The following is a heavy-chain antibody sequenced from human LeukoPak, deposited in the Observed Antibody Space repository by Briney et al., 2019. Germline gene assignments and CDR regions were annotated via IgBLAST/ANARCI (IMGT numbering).Heavy chain of an antibody. CDR3: ARALYSSGWYGPAY. CDR2: IGSSSSYI. D-gene: IGHD6-19*01. J-gene: IGHJ4*02. CDR1: GFTFSSYS. Sequence: GGSLRLSCAASGFTFSSYSMNWVRQAPGKGLEWVSSIGSSSSYIYYADSVKGRFTISRDNAKNSLYLQMNSLRAEDTAVYYCARALYSSGWYGPAYWGQGTLVTVSS. V-gene: IGHV3-21*01.